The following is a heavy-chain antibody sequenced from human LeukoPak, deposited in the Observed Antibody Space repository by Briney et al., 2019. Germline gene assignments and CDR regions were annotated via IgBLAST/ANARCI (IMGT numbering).Heavy chain of an antibody. D-gene: IGHD6-13*01. V-gene: IGHV1-69*13. CDR2: IIPIFGTA. J-gene: IGHJ6*03. CDR1: GGTFSSYA. CDR3: ARETYSSSWYVDYYYYYMDV. Sequence: SVKVSCKASGGTFSSYAISWVRQAPGQGLEWMGGIIPIFGTANYAQKFQGRVTITADESTSTAYMELSSLRSEDTAVYYCARETYSSSWYVDYYYYYMDVWGKGTTVTVSS.